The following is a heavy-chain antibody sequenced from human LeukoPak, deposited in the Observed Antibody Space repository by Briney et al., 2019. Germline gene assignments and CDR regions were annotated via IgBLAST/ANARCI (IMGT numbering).Heavy chain of an antibody. D-gene: IGHD2-2*01. CDR1: GFTFSSYA. J-gene: IGHJ4*02. V-gene: IGHV3-30-3*02. CDR3: AKNAVVVPAAIRIYYFDY. Sequence: PGRSLRLSCAASGFTFSSYAMHWVRQAPGKGLEWVAVISYDGSNKYYADSVKGRFTISRDNSKNTLYLQMNSLRAEDTAVYYCAKNAVVVPAAIRIYYFDYWGQGTLVTVSS. CDR2: ISYDGSNK.